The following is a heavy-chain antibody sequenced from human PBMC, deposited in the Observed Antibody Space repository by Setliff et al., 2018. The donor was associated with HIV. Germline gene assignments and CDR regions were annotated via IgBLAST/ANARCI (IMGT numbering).Heavy chain of an antibody. V-gene: IGHV3-48*01. CDR1: GFSFSSYG. CDR3: ARYALAVPGYHNAFDI. CDR2: ISSTSSNI. J-gene: IGHJ3*02. D-gene: IGHD6-19*01. Sequence: GGSLRLSCAASGFSFSSYGMNWVRQAPGKGLEWVSYISSTSSNIYYVDSVEGRFTISRDNADNSLYLQMNSLRAGDTAVYYCARYALAVPGYHNAFDIWGQGTMVTVS.